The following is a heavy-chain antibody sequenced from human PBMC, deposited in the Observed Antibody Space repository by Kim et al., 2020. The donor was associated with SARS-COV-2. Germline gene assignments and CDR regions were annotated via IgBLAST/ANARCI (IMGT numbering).Heavy chain of an antibody. V-gene: IGHV3-43D*03. CDR1: GFTFDDYA. CDR3: AKDDQIYESFDY. D-gene: IGHD5-12*01. J-gene: IGHJ4*02. CDR2: ISWDGGST. Sequence: GGSLRLSCAASGFTFDDYAIHWVRQAPGKGLEWVSLISWDGGSTYYADSVKGRLTISRDNSKNSLYLQMNSLRAEDTALYYCAKDDQIYESFDYWCQGTLVTVSS.